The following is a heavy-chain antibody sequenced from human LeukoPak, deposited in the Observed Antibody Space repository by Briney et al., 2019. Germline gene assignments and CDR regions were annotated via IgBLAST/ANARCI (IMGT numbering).Heavy chain of an antibody. D-gene: IGHD3-22*01. CDR3: ARDGYDSSGLFDY. V-gene: IGHV1-69*13. CDR2: IIPIFGTA. Sequence: SVKVSCKASGGTFSSYAISWVRQAPGQGLEWMGGIIPIFGTANYAQKFQGRVTITADESTSTAYMELSSLRSEDTAVYYCARDGYDSSGLFDYWGQGTLVTVSS. CDR1: GGTFSSYA. J-gene: IGHJ4*02.